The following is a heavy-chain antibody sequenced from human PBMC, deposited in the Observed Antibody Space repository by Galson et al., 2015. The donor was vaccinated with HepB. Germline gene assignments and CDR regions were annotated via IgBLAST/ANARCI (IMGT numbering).Heavy chain of an antibody. CDR1: GGSVSSGSYY. J-gene: IGHJ6*02. D-gene: IGHD6-19*01. CDR2: IYYSGST. CDR3: AGYSSGWYGGYYYYGMDV. V-gene: IGHV4-61*01. Sequence: ETLSLTCTVSGGSVSSGSYYWSWIRQPPGKGLEWIGYIYYSGSTNYNPSLKSRVTISVDTSKNQFSLKLSSVTAADTAVYYCAGYSSGWYGGYYYYGMDVWGQGTTVTVSS.